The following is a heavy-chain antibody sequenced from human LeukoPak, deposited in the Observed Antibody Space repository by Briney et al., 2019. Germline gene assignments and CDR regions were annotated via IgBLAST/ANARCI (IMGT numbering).Heavy chain of an antibody. Sequence: GESLKISCRGSGCTFFRQWIGWVRQMPGKGLEWMGIIYPGDSDTRYSPSFQGQVTISVDKSISTAYLQWSSLKASDTAMYYCARSTSGSSDYWGQGTLVTVSS. D-gene: IGHD1-26*01. CDR1: GCTFFRQW. CDR2: IYPGDSDT. V-gene: IGHV5-51*01. CDR3: ARSTSGSSDY. J-gene: IGHJ4*02.